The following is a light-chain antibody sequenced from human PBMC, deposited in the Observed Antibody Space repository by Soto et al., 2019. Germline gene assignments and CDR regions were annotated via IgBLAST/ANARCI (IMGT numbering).Light chain of an antibody. V-gene: IGKV3-20*01. Sequence: DIVLTQSPGTLSLSPGERATLSCRVSQSVDSRYLAWYQQKPGQAPRLLSYAVSSRATGIPDRFSGSGSGTDFTLTISRLEPEDFAEYYCQQYGSSPRYSFGQGNKLEIK. CDR2: AVS. J-gene: IGKJ2*03. CDR1: QSVDSRY. CDR3: QQYGSSPRYS.